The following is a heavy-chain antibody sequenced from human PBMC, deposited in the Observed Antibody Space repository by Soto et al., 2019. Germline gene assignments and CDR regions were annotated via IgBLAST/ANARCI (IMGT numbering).Heavy chain of an antibody. Sequence: SETLSLTCTVSGGSISSSSYYWGWIRQPPGKGLEWIGSIYYSGSTYYNPSLKSRVTISVDTSKNQFSLKLSSVTAADTAVYYCARLFSGYDYRGYYGMDVWGQGTTVTVSS. CDR3: ARLFSGYDYRGYYGMDV. J-gene: IGHJ6*02. CDR2: IYYSGST. CDR1: GGSISSSSYY. V-gene: IGHV4-39*01. D-gene: IGHD5-12*01.